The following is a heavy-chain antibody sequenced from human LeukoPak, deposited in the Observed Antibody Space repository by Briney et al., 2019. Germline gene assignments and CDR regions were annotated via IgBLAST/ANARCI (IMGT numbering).Heavy chain of an antibody. Sequence: GGSLRLSCAASGFTFSSYSMNWVRQAPGKGLEWVSYISSSGSTIYYADSVKGRFTISRDNAKNSLYLQMNSLRAEDTAVYYCARGSVVVVADYYYYYMDVWGKGTTVTISS. CDR3: ARGSVVVVADYYYYYMDV. CDR2: ISSSGSTI. J-gene: IGHJ6*03. V-gene: IGHV3-48*04. D-gene: IGHD2-15*01. CDR1: GFTFSSYS.